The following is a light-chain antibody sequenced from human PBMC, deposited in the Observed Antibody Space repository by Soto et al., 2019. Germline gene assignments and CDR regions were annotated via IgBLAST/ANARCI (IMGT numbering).Light chain of an antibody. Sequence: DIQMTQSPSTLSASVGDRVTITCRANQSISTWLAWYQQEPGKAPKLLIYKASHLDSGVPSRFSGSGSGTEFTLTISSLQPDDFATYYGQQYNSYSRTFGQGTKVEIK. J-gene: IGKJ1*01. CDR2: KAS. V-gene: IGKV1-5*03. CDR1: QSISTW. CDR3: QQYNSYSRT.